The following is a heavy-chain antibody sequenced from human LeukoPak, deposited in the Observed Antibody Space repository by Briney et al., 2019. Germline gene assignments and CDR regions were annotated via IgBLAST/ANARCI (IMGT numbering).Heavy chain of an antibody. CDR2: IRYDGSDR. CDR3: AIATGTFSEWSLDY. V-gene: IGHV3-30*02. J-gene: IGHJ4*02. Sequence: GGSLRLSCAASGFALRSYGMHWVRQAPGKGLEWVAFIRYDGSDRYYGDSVKGRFTISRDISSSTLYLQMNNPRGGDTAVYYCAIATGTFSEWSLDYWGQGTLVTVSS. D-gene: IGHD3-3*01. CDR1: GFALRSYG.